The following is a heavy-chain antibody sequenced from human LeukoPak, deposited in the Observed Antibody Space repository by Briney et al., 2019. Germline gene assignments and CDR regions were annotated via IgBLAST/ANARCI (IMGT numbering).Heavy chain of an antibody. CDR1: GFTFSSYA. J-gene: IGHJ6*02. D-gene: IGHD5-18*01. Sequence: GGSLRLSCAASGFTFSSYAMHWVRQAPGKGLEWVAAISYDGSNKYYADSVKGRFTISRDNSKNTLYLQMNSLGAEDTAVYYCAGTEDTAMVRNYYYYGMDVWGQGTTVTVSS. CDR3: AGTEDTAMVRNYYYYGMDV. CDR2: ISYDGSNK. V-gene: IGHV3-30*04.